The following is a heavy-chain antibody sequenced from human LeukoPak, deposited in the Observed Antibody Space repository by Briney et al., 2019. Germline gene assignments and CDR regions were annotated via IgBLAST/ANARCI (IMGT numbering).Heavy chain of an antibody. CDR3: ARVPGAAMVSWYFDY. CDR1: GFTFSSYA. D-gene: IGHD5-18*01. V-gene: IGHV3-64*01. Sequence: SGGSLRLSCAASGFTFSSYAMHWVRQAPGKGLEYVSAISSNGGSTYYANSVKGRFTISRDNSKNTLYLQMGSLRAEDMAVYYCARVPGAAMVSWYFDYWGQGTLVTVSS. J-gene: IGHJ4*02. CDR2: ISSNGGST.